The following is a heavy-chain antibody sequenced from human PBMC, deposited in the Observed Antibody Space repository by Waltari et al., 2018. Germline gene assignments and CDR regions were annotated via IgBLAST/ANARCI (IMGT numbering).Heavy chain of an antibody. CDR3: ARDYYGDYVWDY. Sequence: QGQLVRSGAEVKEPGASVKVSCKVSGYMFTNYDMSWVLQAHGQGLEWMGWISAVNAATNYVQKFRDKITKSTDTPTITADMELSSLRSDDTAIYYCARDYYGDYVWDYWGQGTLVTVSS. V-gene: IGHV1-18*01. J-gene: IGHJ4*02. D-gene: IGHD4-17*01. CDR2: ISAVNAAT. CDR1: GYMFTNYD.